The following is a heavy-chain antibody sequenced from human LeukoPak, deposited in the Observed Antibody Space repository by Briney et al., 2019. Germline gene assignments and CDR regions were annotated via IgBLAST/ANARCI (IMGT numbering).Heavy chain of an antibody. J-gene: IGHJ5*02. CDR3: ARDRNHSSGWTDNWFDA. D-gene: IGHD6-19*01. Sequence: GGSLRLSCAASGFTFSSYWMSWVRQAPGKGLEWVAHIKQDGSEKYYVDSVKGGFTISRDNAKNTLYLQMNTLRAEDTPVYYSARDRNHSSGWTDNWFDAWGEGSLVTV. CDR1: GFTFSSYW. CDR2: IKQDGSEK. V-gene: IGHV3-7*01.